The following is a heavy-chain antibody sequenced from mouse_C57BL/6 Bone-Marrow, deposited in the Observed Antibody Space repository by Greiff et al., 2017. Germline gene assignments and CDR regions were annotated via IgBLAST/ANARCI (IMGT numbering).Heavy chain of an antibody. Sequence: VKVVESGAELVKPGASVKLSCKASGYTFTEYTIHWVKQRSGQGLEWIGWFYPGSGSIKYNEKFKDKATLTADKSSSPVYMELSRLTSEDSAVYFCARHEGIYSNYLYWYFDVWGTGTTVTVSS. J-gene: IGHJ1*03. CDR2: FYPGSGSI. CDR3: ARHEGIYSNYLYWYFDV. CDR1: GYTFTEYT. D-gene: IGHD2-5*01. V-gene: IGHV1-62-2*01.